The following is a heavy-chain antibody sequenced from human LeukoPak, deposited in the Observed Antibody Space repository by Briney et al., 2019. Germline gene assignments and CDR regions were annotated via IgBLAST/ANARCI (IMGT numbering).Heavy chain of an antibody. CDR3: ARIKVEYYDFWSGYDAFDY. Sequence: GGSLRLSCAASGFTFSSYSMNWVRQAPGKGLEWVSYISSSSSTIYYADSVKGRFTISRDNAKNSLYLQMNSLRAEDTAVSSCARIKVEYYDFWSGYDAFDYWGQGTLVTVSS. CDR2: ISSSSSTI. D-gene: IGHD3-3*01. CDR1: GFTFSSYS. J-gene: IGHJ4*02. V-gene: IGHV3-48*01.